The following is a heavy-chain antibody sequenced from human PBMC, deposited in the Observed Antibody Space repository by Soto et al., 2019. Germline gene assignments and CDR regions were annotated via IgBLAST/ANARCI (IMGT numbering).Heavy chain of an antibody. J-gene: IGHJ6*02. CDR1: GYTFTSLH. CDR3: ARVLQQVVQYYYYYGMDV. V-gene: IGHV1-46*03. Sequence: ASVKGSCKSSGYTFTSLHIHFVLQAPGQGLEWMGIIIPSGGSTSYAQKFHGRVTMTRDTSTSTVYMELSSLRSEDTAVYYCARVLQQVVQYYYYYGMDVWGQGTTVTVSS. D-gene: IGHD6-13*01. CDR2: IIPSGGST.